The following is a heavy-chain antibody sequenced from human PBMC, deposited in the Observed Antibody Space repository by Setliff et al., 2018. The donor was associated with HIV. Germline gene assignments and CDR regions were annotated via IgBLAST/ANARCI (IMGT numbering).Heavy chain of an antibody. V-gene: IGHV3-30*02. CDR3: AVGGLQTTSWVAPNH. J-gene: IGHJ4*02. CDR2: MPYDGTNE. D-gene: IGHD1-26*01. Sequence: GESLKISCVASGLIFSSYGIHWVRQAPGKGLEWVTFMPYDGTNEYYADSVKGRFIISRDNSKNMLYVQMNSLRAEDTAVYYCAVGGLQTTSWVAPNHWGQGTLVTVSS. CDR1: GLIFSSYG.